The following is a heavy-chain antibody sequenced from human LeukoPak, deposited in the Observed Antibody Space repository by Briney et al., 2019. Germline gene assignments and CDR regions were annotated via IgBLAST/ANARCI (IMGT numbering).Heavy chain of an antibody. CDR1: GYTLTDYA. CDR3: ARGDFGEINTAFYI. J-gene: IGHJ3*02. D-gene: IGHD4-17*01. Sequence: VASVKVSCKTSGYTLTDYAIHWVRQAPGQGLEWMGWMNPNSGKTNYAQKLQGRVTFSRNTSLSVAYMELSGLRSEDAAVYFCARGDFGEINTAFYIWGQGTMVAVSS. V-gene: IGHV1-8*03. CDR2: MNPNSGKT.